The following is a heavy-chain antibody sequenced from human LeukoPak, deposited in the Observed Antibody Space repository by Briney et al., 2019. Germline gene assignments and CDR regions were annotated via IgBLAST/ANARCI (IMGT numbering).Heavy chain of an antibody. V-gene: IGHV3-48*04. CDR2: ISSSSSTI. J-gene: IGHJ4*02. CDR1: GFTFSSYS. CDR3: ARALRSYFDY. Sequence: GGSLRLSCAASGFTFSSYSMNWVRQAPGKGLEWFSYISSSSSTIYYADSVKGRFSISRDNAKNSLYLQMNSLRAEDTAVYYCARALRSYFDYWGQGTLVTVSS.